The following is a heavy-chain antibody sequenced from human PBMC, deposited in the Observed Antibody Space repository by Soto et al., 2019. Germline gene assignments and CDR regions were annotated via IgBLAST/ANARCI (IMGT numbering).Heavy chain of an antibody. CDR2: IRNEANNYAT. CDR1: GFTFSGSA. V-gene: IGHV3-73*02. CDR3: TGHADYYFDY. J-gene: IGHJ4*02. Sequence: EVQLVESGGGLVQPGGSLKLSCAASGFTFSGSAIHWVRQASGKGLEWVGRIRNEANNYATTYSASVKGRFTISRDDSKNTAYLQMNSLKTEYTAVYYCTGHADYYFDYWGQGILVTVSS. D-gene: IGHD3-10*01.